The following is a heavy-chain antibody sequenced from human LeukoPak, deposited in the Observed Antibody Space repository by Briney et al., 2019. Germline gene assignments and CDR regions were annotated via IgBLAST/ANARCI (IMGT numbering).Heavy chain of an antibody. Sequence: SETLSLTCTVSGGSISSYYWSWIRQPAGKGLEWIGRIYTSGSTNYNPSLKSRVTMSVDTSKNQFSLKLSSVTAADTAVYYCARDDYDFLSSPKWFYPCGQGTLVTDSS. D-gene: IGHD3-3*01. CDR2: IYTSGST. CDR3: ARDDYDFLSSPKWFYP. V-gene: IGHV4-4*07. CDR1: GGSISSYY. J-gene: IGHJ5*02.